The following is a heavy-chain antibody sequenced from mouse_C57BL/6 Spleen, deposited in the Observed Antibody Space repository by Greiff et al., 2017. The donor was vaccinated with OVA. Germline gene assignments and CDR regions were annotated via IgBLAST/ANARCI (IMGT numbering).Heavy chain of an antibody. CDR3: TRDYDYDKAWFAY. V-gene: IGHV14-1*01. CDR1: GFNIKDYY. Sequence: VQLQQSGAELVRPGASVKLSCTASGFNIKDYYMHWVKQRPEQGLEWIGRIDPEDGDTEYARKFQGKATMTADTSSNTAYLQLSSLTSEDTAVYYCTRDYDYDKAWFAYWGQGTLVTVSA. CDR2: IDPEDGDT. J-gene: IGHJ3*01. D-gene: IGHD2-4*01.